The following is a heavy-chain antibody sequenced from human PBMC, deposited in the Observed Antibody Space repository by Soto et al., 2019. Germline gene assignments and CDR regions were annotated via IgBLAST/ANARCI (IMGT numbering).Heavy chain of an antibody. CDR3: TIVRVADSALDH. CDR2: LYPDGRA. V-gene: IGHV3-53*05. J-gene: IGHJ4*02. D-gene: IGHD3-10*02. Sequence: GGSLRLSCAASGFTVSSNYLTWVRQAPGKGLKWVSVLYPDGRAYYADSVKGRFTISTDNSKNTLFLHMSNLRAEDTAMYYCTIVRVADSALDHWGQGTLVTVSS. CDR1: GFTVSSNY.